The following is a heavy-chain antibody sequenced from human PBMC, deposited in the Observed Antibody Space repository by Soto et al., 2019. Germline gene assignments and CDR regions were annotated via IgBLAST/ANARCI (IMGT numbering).Heavy chain of an antibody. Sequence: EVQLVESGGDLIQPGGSLRLSCAVSGFSVSSNHMSWVRQAPGKGLEWVSSISSSSSYIYYADSVKGRFTISRDNAKNSLYLQMNSLRAEDTAVYYCARGPMITFGGVIVPFDYWGQGTLVTVSS. CDR1: GFSVSSNH. CDR3: ARGPMITFGGVIVPFDY. V-gene: IGHV3-21*01. J-gene: IGHJ4*02. D-gene: IGHD3-16*02. CDR2: ISSSSSYI.